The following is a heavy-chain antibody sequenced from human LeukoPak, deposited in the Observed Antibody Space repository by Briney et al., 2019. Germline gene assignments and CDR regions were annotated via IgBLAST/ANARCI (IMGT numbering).Heavy chain of an antibody. D-gene: IGHD1-14*01. J-gene: IGHJ3*02. CDR3: ARQPAGTAAFDI. CDR1: GASIDSYY. V-gene: IGHV4-59*08. Sequence: SETLSLTCTVSGASIDSYYWCWIRQPPGKGLEWIGYTHNNGDSNYNPSLKSRLTISVDTSKNEVSLVLTSVTAADTALYYCARQPAGTAAFDIWALGTMVIVSA. CDR2: THNNGDS.